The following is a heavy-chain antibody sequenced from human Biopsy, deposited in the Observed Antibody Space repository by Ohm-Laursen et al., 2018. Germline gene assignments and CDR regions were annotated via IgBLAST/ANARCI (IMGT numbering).Heavy chain of an antibody. D-gene: IGHD3-22*01. CDR3: AAYYYDSSGYFYAFHY. CDR2: VSYSGNT. CDR1: GVSISSYF. Sequence: GTWSLTSTVSGVSISSYFWSWIRQPLGKGLEWIGYVSYSGNTKYNPSLKSRVIISADTSKNQFSLKLSSATAADTAMYYCAAYYYDSSGYFYAFHYWGQGTLVTVSS. J-gene: IGHJ4*02. V-gene: IGHV4-59*08.